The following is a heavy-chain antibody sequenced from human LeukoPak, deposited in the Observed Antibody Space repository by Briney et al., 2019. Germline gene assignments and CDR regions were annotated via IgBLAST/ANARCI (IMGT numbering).Heavy chain of an antibody. CDR3: ARYSGNEKPDAFDI. CDR1: GFTFSSYG. D-gene: IGHD1-1*01. CDR2: ISYDGSNK. Sequence: GSLRLSCAASGFTFSSYGMHWVRQAPGKGLEWVALISYDGSNKYYTDSVKGRFTISRDDSKNTYLQMNSLRAEDTAVYYCARYSGNEKPDAFDIWGQGTMVTVSS. J-gene: IGHJ3*02. V-gene: IGHV3-30*03.